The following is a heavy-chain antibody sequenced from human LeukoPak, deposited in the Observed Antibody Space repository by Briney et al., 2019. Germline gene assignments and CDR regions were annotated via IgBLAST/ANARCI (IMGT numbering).Heavy chain of an antibody. CDR2: IYTSGCT. Sequence: SETLSLTCTVSGGSMSTHLWSWIRQPAGKGPEWIGRIYTSGCTNYNPSLKSRVTMSVDTSKNQFSLKLSSVTAADTAMYYCARDRAGYSGYEGDPFDVWGQGTMVTVSS. D-gene: IGHD5-12*01. V-gene: IGHV4-4*07. J-gene: IGHJ3*01. CDR1: GGSMSTHL. CDR3: ARDRAGYSGYEGDPFDV.